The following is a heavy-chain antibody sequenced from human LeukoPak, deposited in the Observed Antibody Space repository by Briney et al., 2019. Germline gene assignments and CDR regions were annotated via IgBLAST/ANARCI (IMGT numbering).Heavy chain of an antibody. D-gene: IGHD4-17*01. CDR3: AKRSSDYGDYVSYFDY. CDR2: ISDDGRSK. CDR1: GFSFISYG. J-gene: IGHJ4*02. Sequence: GSLRLSCAASGFSFISYGMHWVRQAPGKGLEWVGVISDDGRSKDYADSVKGRFTISRDNSKDTLYLQMNSLRDEDTAVYYCAKRSSDYGDYVSYFDYWGQGTLVTVSS. V-gene: IGHV3-30*18.